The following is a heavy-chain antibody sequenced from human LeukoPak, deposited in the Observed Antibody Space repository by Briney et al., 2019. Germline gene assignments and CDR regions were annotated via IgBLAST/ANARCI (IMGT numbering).Heavy chain of an antibody. Sequence: ASVKVSCKSSGYTFNNHAISWVRQAPGQGLEWMGWISPYNGGTNYAQKLQGRVTMTTDTSTSTAYMELRSLRSDDTAVYYCARVKIAGDPPKYYYYYYMDVWGKGTTVTVSS. D-gene: IGHD3-16*01. J-gene: IGHJ6*03. CDR2: ISPYNGGT. CDR3: ARVKIAGDPPKYYYYYYMDV. V-gene: IGHV1-18*01. CDR1: GYTFNNHA.